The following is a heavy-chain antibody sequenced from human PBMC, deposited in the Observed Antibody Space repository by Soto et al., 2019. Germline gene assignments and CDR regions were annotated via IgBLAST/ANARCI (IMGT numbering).Heavy chain of an antibody. Sequence: EVQLVESGGGFVQPGGSLRLSCAASGFTVSSNYMSCVRQAPGKGLEWVSVIYSGGSTYYADSVKGRFTISRHNSKNTLYLQMISLRAEDTTVYYCARAQGKYDFWSGYYAHDAFDIWCQGTMVTVSS. CDR1: GFTVSSNY. J-gene: IGHJ3*02. CDR2: IYSGGST. CDR3: ARAQGKYDFWSGYYAHDAFDI. D-gene: IGHD3-3*01. V-gene: IGHV3-53*04.